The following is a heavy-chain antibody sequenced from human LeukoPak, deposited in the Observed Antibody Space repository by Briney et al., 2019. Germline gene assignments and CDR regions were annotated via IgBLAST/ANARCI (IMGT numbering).Heavy chain of an antibody. V-gene: IGHV4-34*01. CDR3: ARETMTLTWIQLWATYDY. D-gene: IGHD5-18*01. J-gene: IGHJ4*02. CDR2: INHSGST. Sequence: KPSETLSLTCAVYGGSFSGYYWSWIRQPPGKGLEWIGEINHSGSTNYNPSLKSRVTISVDTSKNQFSLKLSSVTAADTAVYYCARETMTLTWIQLWATYDYWGQGTLVTVSS. CDR1: GGSFSGYY.